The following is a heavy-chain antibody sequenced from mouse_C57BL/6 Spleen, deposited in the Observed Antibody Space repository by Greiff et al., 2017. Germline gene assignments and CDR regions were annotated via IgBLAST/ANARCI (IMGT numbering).Heavy chain of an antibody. CDR3: ARSLYYYGSSYWYFDV. D-gene: IGHD1-1*01. V-gene: IGHV8-8*01. CDR1: GFSLSTFGMG. CDR2: IWWDDDK. Sequence: QVTLKESGPGILQPSQTLSLTCSFSGFSLSTFGMGVGWIRQPSGKGLEWLAHIWWDDDKYYNPALKSRLTISKDTSKNQVFLKIANVDTADTATYYCARSLYYYGSSYWYFDVWGTGTTVTVSS. J-gene: IGHJ1*03.